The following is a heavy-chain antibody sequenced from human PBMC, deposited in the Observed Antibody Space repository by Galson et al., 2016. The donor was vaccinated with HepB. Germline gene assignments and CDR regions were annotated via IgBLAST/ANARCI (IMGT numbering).Heavy chain of an antibody. CDR3: ARGGFCTGGSCPWPNWFDP. CDR1: DGSLSDYS. J-gene: IGHJ5*02. Sequence: ETLSLTCGVFDGSLSDYSWSWIRQSPGKGLEWIGEINRRGRTNYSPSLKSRVSMSVDPSKEQFSLKVNSVTAADTAVYYCARGGFCTGGSCPWPNWFDPWGQGTLVTVSS. V-gene: IGHV4-34*01. D-gene: IGHD2-15*01. CDR2: INRRGRT.